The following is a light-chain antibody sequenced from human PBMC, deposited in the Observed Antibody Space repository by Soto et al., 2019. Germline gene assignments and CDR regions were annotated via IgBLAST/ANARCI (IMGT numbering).Light chain of an antibody. V-gene: IGKV1-39*01. CDR3: QQTYSTPPGFT. CDR1: QSIGDY. Sequence: DIQMTQSPSSLSASVGDRITITCRASQSIGDYLNWYQQKPGKAPNLLISEASSLQGGVPSRFSGSRSGTDFTLTISSLQPVDFATYYCQQTYSTPPGFTFGPGTKVEIK. J-gene: IGKJ3*01. CDR2: EAS.